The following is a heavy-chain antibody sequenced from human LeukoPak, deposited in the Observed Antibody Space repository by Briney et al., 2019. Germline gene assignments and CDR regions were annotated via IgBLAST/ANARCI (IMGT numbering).Heavy chain of an antibody. CDR2: IKQDGSEK. Sequence: GGSLRLSCGASGFTFSNYWMSWVRQAPGKELEWVANIKQDGSEKYYVDSVKGRFTISRDNARNSLYLQMNSLRAEDTAVYYCARSDYDFWSGLYYFDYWGQGTLVTVSS. CDR3: ARSDYDFWSGLYYFDY. V-gene: IGHV3-7*01. D-gene: IGHD3-3*01. J-gene: IGHJ4*02. CDR1: GFTFSNYW.